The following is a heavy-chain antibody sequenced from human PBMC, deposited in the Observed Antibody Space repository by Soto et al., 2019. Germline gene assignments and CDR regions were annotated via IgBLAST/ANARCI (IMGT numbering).Heavy chain of an antibody. CDR3: TRGWNTELRSQHLAYCGGDCYGPFDY. J-gene: IGHJ4*02. CDR1: GFTFGDYA. V-gene: IGHV3-49*03. D-gene: IGHD2-21*02. CDR2: IRSKAYGGTT. Sequence: HPGGSLRLSCTASGFTFGDYAMSWFRQAPGKGLEWVGFIRSKAYGGTTEYAASVKGRFTISRDDSKSIAYLQMNSLKTEDTAVYYCTRGWNTELRSQHLAYCGGDCYGPFDYWGQGTLVTVSS.